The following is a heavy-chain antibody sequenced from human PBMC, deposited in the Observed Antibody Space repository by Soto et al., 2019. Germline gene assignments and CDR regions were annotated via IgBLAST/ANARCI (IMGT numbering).Heavy chain of an antibody. D-gene: IGHD3-10*01. V-gene: IGHV3-21*01. CDR1: GFTFSSYS. CDR2: ISSSSSYI. Sequence: EVQLVESGGGLVKPGGSLRLSCAASGFTFSSYSMNWVRQAPGKGLEWVSSISSSSSYIYYADSVKGRFTISRDNAKNSLYLQMKSLRAGDTAVYYCARDTYYYGSGSYSPWGQGALVTVSS. CDR3: ARDTYYYGSGSYSP. J-gene: IGHJ5*02.